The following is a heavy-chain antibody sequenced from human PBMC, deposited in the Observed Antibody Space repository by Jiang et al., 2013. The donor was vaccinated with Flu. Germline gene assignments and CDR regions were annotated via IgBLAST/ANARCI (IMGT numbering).Heavy chain of an antibody. CDR1: GFIFSDYV. D-gene: IGHD2/OR15-2a*01. J-gene: IGHJ6*02. Sequence: QLLESGGHLVQPGGSLRLSCAASGFIFSDYVMSWVRRAPGKGLEWVATISPTGGNTYYADSVQGRFSISRDNSENALFLQMNGLRADDTAIYFCAKRRVVLLREDFYKFGMDVWGPGTTVTVSS. V-gene: IGHV3-23*01. CDR3: AKRRVVLLREDFYKFGMDV. CDR2: ISPTGGNT.